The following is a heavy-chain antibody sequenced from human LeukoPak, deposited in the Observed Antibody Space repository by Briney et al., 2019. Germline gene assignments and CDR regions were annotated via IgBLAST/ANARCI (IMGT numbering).Heavy chain of an antibody. CDR3: AGRGTSRSSYYFDY. J-gene: IGHJ4*02. V-gene: IGHV3-48*03. Sequence: GGSLGLSCAASGFTFSSYEMNWVRQAPGKGLEWVSYISTSASTIYYADSVKGRFTSSRDNAKNSLYLQMNSLRAEDTAVYYCAGRGTSRSSYYFDYWGQGTLVTVSS. D-gene: IGHD1-26*01. CDR2: ISTSASTI. CDR1: GFTFSSYE.